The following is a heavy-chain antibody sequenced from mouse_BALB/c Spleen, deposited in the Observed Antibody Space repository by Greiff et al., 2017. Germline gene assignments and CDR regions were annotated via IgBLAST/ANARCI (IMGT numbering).Heavy chain of an antibody. CDR1: GYTFTSYW. CDR3: TGSDYEGGFDY. CDR2: IYPSDSYT. J-gene: IGHJ2*01. Sequence: VQLQQPGAELVKPGASVKLSCKASGYTFTSYWINWVKQRPGQGLEWIGNIYPSDSYTNYNQKFKDKATLTVDKSSSTAYMQLSSPTSEDSAVYYCTGSDYEGGFDYWGQGTTLTVSS. V-gene: IGHV1-69*02. D-gene: IGHD2-4*01.